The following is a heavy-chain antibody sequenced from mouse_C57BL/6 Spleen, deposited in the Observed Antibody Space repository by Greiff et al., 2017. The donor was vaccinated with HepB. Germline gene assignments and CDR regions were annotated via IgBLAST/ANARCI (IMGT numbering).Heavy chain of an antibody. V-gene: IGHV1-64*01. CDR1: GYTFTSYW. D-gene: IGHD2-3*01. CDR3: AIVMIYDGYYFDY. J-gene: IGHJ2*01. CDR2: INPNSGST. Sequence: QVQLQQPGAELVKPGASVKLSCKASGYTFTSYWMHWVQQRPGQGLEWIGMINPNSGSTNYNEKLMSKATRTVDKSSGTAYMQLSSLTSEYSAVYYFAIVMIYDGYYFDYLGQGTTLTVSS.